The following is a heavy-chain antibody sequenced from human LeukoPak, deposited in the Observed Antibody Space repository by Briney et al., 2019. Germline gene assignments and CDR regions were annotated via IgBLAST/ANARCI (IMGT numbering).Heavy chain of an antibody. Sequence: PGRSLRLSCAASGFTFSSYGMHWVRQAPGKGLEWVAVIWYDGSNIYYADSVKGRFTISRDNSKNTLYLQMNSLRAEDTAVYYCARDLAAADQPPFRYYYYGMDVWGQGTTVTVSS. CDR1: GFTFSSYG. J-gene: IGHJ6*02. V-gene: IGHV3-33*01. CDR2: IWYDGSNI. CDR3: ARDLAAADQPPFRYYYYGMDV. D-gene: IGHD6-13*01.